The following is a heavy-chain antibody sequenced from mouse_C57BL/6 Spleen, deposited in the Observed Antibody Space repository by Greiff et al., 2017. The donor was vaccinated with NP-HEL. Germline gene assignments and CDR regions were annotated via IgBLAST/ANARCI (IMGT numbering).Heavy chain of an antibody. D-gene: IGHD3-3*01. Sequence: VQLQQSGAELVRPGASVTLSCKASGYTFTDYEMHWVKQTPVHGLEWIGAIDPETGGTAYNQKFKGKAILTADKSSSTAYMELRSLTSEDSAGDYCTWSRGYIDVWGTGTTVTVSS. CDR2: IDPETGGT. CDR1: GYTFTDYE. J-gene: IGHJ1*03. CDR3: TWSRGYIDV. V-gene: IGHV1-15*01.